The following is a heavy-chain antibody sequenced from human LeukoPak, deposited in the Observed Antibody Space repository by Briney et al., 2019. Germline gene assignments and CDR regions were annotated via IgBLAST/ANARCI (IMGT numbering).Heavy chain of an antibody. Sequence: TSETLSLTCTVSGGSISSYYWSWIRQPPGKGLEWIGYIYYSGSTNYNPSLKSRVTISVDTSKNQFSLKLSPVTAADTAVYYCARAGLLWFGESLYGMDVWGQGTTVTVSS. CDR2: IYYSGST. J-gene: IGHJ6*02. D-gene: IGHD3-10*01. V-gene: IGHV4-59*01. CDR1: GGSISSYY. CDR3: ARAGLLWFGESLYGMDV.